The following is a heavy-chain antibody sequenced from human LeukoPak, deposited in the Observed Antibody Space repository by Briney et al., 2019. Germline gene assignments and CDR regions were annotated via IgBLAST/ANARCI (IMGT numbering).Heavy chain of an antibody. CDR3: AWITIFGVIPPYYTDY. Sequence: GGSLRLSCAASGFTFSDHYMNWIRQAPVKGLEWVSYISSDGSIVYYADSVRGRFTISRDNAKKSLYLQMNSLRAEDTAVYYCAWITIFGVIPPYYTDYWGQGTLVTVSS. D-gene: IGHD3-3*01. V-gene: IGHV3-11*01. CDR2: ISSDGSIV. CDR1: GFTFSDHY. J-gene: IGHJ4*02.